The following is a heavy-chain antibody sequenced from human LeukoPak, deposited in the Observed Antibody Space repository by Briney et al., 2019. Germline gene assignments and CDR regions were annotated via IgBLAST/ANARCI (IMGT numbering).Heavy chain of an antibody. CDR1: GYTFTSYG. V-gene: IGHV1-18*01. Sequence: GASVKVSCKASGYTFTSYGISWVRQAPGQGLEWMGWISAYNGNTNYAQKLQGRVTMTTDTSTSTAYMELRSLRSDDTAVYYCASPKVLRYFDRTHHFDYWGQGTLVTVSS. CDR2: ISAYNGNT. D-gene: IGHD3-9*01. J-gene: IGHJ4*02. CDR3: ASPKVLRYFDRTHHFDY.